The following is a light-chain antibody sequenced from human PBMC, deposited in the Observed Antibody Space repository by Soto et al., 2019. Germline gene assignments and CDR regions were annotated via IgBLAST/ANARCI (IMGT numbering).Light chain of an antibody. CDR3: AAWDDSLNGRM. V-gene: IGLV1-44*01. CDR2: SNN. CDR1: SSNIGSYN. J-gene: IGLJ3*02. Sequence: QSVLTQPPSASGTPGQRVTISCSGSSSNIGSYNVNWYQHLPGTAPKLLIYSNNQRPSGVPDRFSGSKSGTSASLAISGLQSEDEADYYCAAWDDSLNGRMFGGGTKLTVL.